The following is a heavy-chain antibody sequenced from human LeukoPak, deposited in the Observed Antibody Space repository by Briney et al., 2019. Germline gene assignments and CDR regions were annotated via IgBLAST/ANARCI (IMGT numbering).Heavy chain of an antibody. D-gene: IGHD6-19*01. Sequence: ASVKVSCKASGYTFTTYAMNWVRQAPGQGLEWMGWINTNNGNPTYAQGFTGRFVFSLDTSVSTAYLQISSLKAEDTAVYYCARDPYSSGWRPFDYWGQGTLVTVSS. CDR1: GYTFTTYA. CDR3: ARDPYSSGWRPFDY. V-gene: IGHV7-4-1*02. J-gene: IGHJ4*02. CDR2: INTNNGNP.